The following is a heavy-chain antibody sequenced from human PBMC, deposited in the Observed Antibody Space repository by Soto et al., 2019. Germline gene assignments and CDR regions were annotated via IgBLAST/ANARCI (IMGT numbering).Heavy chain of an antibody. CDR1: GFSLSTSGVG. D-gene: IGHD6-13*01. CDR2: TYWDDDK. Sequence: SGPTLVNPTQTLTLTCTFSGFSLSTSGVGVGWIRQPAGKALEWLALTYWDDDKRYSPSLKSRLTITKDTSKNQVVLTMTNMDPVDTATYYCIQGIAAAPPNYWGQGTLVTVSS. V-gene: IGHV2-5*02. J-gene: IGHJ4*02. CDR3: IQGIAAAPPNY.